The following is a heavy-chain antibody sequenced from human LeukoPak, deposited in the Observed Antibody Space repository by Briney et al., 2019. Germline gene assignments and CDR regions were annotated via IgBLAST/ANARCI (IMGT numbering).Heavy chain of an antibody. Sequence: SETLSLTCTVSGGSISSSSYYWGWIRQPPGKGLEWIGSIYYSGSTYYNPSLKSRVTISVDTSKNQFSLKLSSVTAADTAVYYCARVQNIEYYDFWSGYYNTIHTFDYWGQGTLVTVSS. J-gene: IGHJ4*02. V-gene: IGHV4-39*07. D-gene: IGHD3-3*01. CDR2: IYYSGST. CDR3: ARVQNIEYYDFWSGYYNTIHTFDY. CDR1: GGSISSSSYY.